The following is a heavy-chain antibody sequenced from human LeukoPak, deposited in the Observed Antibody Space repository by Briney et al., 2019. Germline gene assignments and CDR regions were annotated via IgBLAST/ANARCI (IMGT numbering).Heavy chain of an antibody. CDR2: ISGDTTTI. Sequence: GGSLRLSCAASGFTFSSYSMNWVRQAPGKGLEWVSYISGDTTTIYYADSVKGRFTISSDNPKSSLYLQMNSLRAEDTAVYYCARDSRSNFDYWGQGTLVTVSS. V-gene: IGHV3-48*04. J-gene: IGHJ4*02. D-gene: IGHD2/OR15-2a*01. CDR3: ARDSRSNFDY. CDR1: GFTFSSYS.